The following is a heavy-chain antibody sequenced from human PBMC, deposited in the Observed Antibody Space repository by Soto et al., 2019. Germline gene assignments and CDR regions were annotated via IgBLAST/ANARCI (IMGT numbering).Heavy chain of an antibody. J-gene: IGHJ4*02. CDR3: AGHSSWYRKALDY. CDR1: GFTVSSNY. D-gene: IGHD6-13*01. Sequence: QPGGSLRLSCAASGFTVSSNYMSWVRQAPGKGLEWVSVIYSGGSTYYADSVKGRFTISRDNSKNTLYLQMNSLRAEDTAVYYCAGHSSWYRKALDYWGQGTLVTVSS. V-gene: IGHV3-53*01. CDR2: IYSGGST.